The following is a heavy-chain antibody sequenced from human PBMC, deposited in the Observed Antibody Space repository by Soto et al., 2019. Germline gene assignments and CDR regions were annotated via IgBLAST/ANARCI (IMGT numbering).Heavy chain of an antibody. Sequence: ASVKVSCKASGYTFTSYAMHWVRQAPGQRLEWMGWINAGNGNTKYSQKFQGRVTITRDTSASTAYMELSSLRAEDTAVYYCASSWNYAPGMDVWGQGTTVTVSS. CDR2: INAGNGNT. CDR3: ASSWNYAPGMDV. D-gene: IGHD1-7*01. J-gene: IGHJ6*02. V-gene: IGHV1-3*01. CDR1: GYTFTSYA.